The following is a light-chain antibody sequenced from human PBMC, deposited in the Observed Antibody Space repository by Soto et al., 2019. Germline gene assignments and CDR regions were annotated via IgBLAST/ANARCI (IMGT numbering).Light chain of an antibody. CDR2: KAS. J-gene: IGKJ5*01. Sequence: DIQMTQSPSTLPASVGDRVTITCRASQSISHWLAWYQQKPGKAPKLLIYKASSLESGVPSRFSGSGSGTEFTLTISSLQPDDFATYYCQQYNSYPITFGQGTRLEIK. V-gene: IGKV1-5*03. CDR1: QSISHW. CDR3: QQYNSYPIT.